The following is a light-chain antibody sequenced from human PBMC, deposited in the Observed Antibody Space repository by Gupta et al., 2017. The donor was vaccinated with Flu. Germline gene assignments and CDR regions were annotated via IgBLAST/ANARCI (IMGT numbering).Light chain of an antibody. CDR3: SSYAGSNNWV. V-gene: IGLV2-8*01. J-gene: IGLJ3*02. CDR2: EVS. Sequence: SVTISCTGTSSDVGAYNYVSWYQQHPGKAPKLMMYEVSKRPSGVPDRFSGSKSGNTASLTVSGLQAEDEADYYCSSYAGSNNWVFGGGTKVTVL. CDR1: SSDVGAYNY.